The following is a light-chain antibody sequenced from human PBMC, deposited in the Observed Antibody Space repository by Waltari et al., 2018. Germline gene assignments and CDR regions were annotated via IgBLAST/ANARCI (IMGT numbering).Light chain of an antibody. Sequence: QSALTQPASVSGSPGQSITISCTGTSSDVGGYNLVSWYQQHPGKAPKLIIYEGTKRPPGVSTRFSGSKSGTTASLAISGLQAEDEADYYCCSYAGSRTFVFGSGTKVTVL. J-gene: IGLJ1*01. CDR1: SSDVGGYNL. CDR2: EGT. CDR3: CSYAGSRTFV. V-gene: IGLV2-23*01.